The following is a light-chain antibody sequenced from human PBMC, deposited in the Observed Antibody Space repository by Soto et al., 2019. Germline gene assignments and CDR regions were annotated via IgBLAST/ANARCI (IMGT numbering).Light chain of an antibody. CDR1: QSVSSSD. V-gene: IGKV3-20*01. Sequence: EIVLTQSPGTLSLSPGDRATLSCRASQSVSSSDLAWYQQKPGQAPRLLIYGASTRATGIPDRFSGSGSGTDFTLTISRLEPEDFAVYYCQQYGGSPLYTFGQGTKLESK. CDR3: QQYGGSPLYT. CDR2: GAS. J-gene: IGKJ2*01.